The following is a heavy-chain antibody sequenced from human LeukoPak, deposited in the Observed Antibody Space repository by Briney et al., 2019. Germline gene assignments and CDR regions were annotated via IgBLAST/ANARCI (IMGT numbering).Heavy chain of an antibody. J-gene: IGHJ3*02. D-gene: IGHD1-1*01. CDR2: ISTNSGNT. CDR3: ARGPFEGTDAFDI. CDR1: GYTFTTNG. V-gene: IGHV1-18*01. Sequence: GASVKVSCKSSGYTFTTNGISWVRQAPGQGLEWMGWISTNSGNTNYAQKLQGRVTMTTDTSTSTAYMELRSLRSDDTAVYYCARGPFEGTDAFDIWGQGTMVTVSS.